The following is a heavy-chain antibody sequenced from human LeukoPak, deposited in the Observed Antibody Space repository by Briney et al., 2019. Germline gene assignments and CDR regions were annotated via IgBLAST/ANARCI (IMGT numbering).Heavy chain of an antibody. CDR3: ARPMTTVVTPFDY. CDR2: INQYGSEM. CDR1: GFTFSSYW. D-gene: IGHD4-23*01. V-gene: IGHV3-7*03. Sequence: GGSLRLSCAASGFTFSSYWMSWVRQAPGKGLEWVANINQYGSEMYYVDSVKGRITISRDNAKNSLYLQMNSLRAEDTAVYYCARPMTTVVTPFDYWGQGTLVTVSS. J-gene: IGHJ4*02.